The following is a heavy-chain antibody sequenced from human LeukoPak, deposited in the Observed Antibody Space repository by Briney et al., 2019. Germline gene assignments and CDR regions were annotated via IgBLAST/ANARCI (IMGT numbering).Heavy chain of an antibody. D-gene: IGHD3-10*01. J-gene: IGHJ4*02. CDR1: GFTFSSYS. V-gene: IGHV3-21*01. Sequence: GGSLRLSCAASGFTFSSYSMNWVRQAPGKGLEWVSSISSSSSYIYYADSVKGRFTISRDNAKNSLYLQMNSLRAEDTAVYYCARGARGSGTASDYWGQGTLVTVSS. CDR3: ARGARGSGTASDY. CDR2: ISSSSSYI.